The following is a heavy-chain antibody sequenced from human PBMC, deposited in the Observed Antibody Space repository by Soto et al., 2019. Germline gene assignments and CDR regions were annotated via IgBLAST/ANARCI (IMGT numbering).Heavy chain of an antibody. CDR1: GFTVSSNY. CDR2: IYSGGST. Sequence: EVQLVETGGGLIQPGGSLRLSCAASGFTVSSNYMSWVRQAPGKGLEWVSVIYSGGSTYYADSVKGRFTISRDNSKNTLYLQMNSLRAEDTAVYYCARYMPTVTGYYYYGMDVWGQGTTVTVSS. V-gene: IGHV3-53*02. J-gene: IGHJ6*02. D-gene: IGHD4-4*01. CDR3: ARYMPTVTGYYYYGMDV.